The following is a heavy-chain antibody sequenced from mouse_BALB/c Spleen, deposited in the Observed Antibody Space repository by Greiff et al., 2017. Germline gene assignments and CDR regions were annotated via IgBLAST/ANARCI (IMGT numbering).Heavy chain of an antibody. CDR3: ARGYYGSSTGFAY. D-gene: IGHD1-1*01. CDR2: INPSTGYT. Sequence: VQLQESGAELVRPGTSVKISCKASGYTFTNYWLGWVKQRPGQGLEWIGYINPSTGYTEYNQKFKDKATLTADKSSSTAYMQLSSLTSEDSAVYYCARGYYGSSTGFAYWGQGTLVTVSA. J-gene: IGHJ3*01. CDR1: GYTFTNYW. V-gene: IGHV1-4*01.